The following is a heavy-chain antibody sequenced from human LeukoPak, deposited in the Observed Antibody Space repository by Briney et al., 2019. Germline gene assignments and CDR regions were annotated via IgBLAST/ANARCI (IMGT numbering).Heavy chain of an antibody. D-gene: IGHD6-19*01. V-gene: IGHV3-9*01. J-gene: IGHJ5*02. CDR1: GFTFDDYA. CDR3: ARTGDSTGYYVWLDP. Sequence: PGGSLRLSCAASGFTFDDYAMHWVRQAPGKGLEWVSGISWNSGSIGYADSVKGRFTISRDNAKNSLYLQMNSLRDEDTAVYYCARTGDSTGYYVWLDPWGQGTLVTVSS. CDR2: ISWNSGSI.